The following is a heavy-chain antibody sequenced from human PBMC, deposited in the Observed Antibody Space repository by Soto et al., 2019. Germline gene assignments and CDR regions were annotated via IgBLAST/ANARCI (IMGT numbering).Heavy chain of an antibody. CDR3: ARIAVADPAWFDP. CDR2: INPNGGST. V-gene: IGHV1-46*01. CDR1: GYTFINYY. Sequence: ASVKVSCKASGYTFINYYIHWVRQAPGQGLEWMGVINPNGGSTVYAQKFQGRVTVTRDTSTSTAYMELSSLRSDDTAVYYCARIAVADPAWFDPWGQGTLVTVSS. D-gene: IGHD6-19*01. J-gene: IGHJ5*02.